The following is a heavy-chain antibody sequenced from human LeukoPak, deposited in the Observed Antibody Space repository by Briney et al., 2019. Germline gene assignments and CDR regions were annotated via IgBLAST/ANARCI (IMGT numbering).Heavy chain of an antibody. J-gene: IGHJ4*02. V-gene: IGHV3-15*01. CDR3: TTAWKWLYYFDY. D-gene: IGHD5-12*01. Sequence: SWIRQPAGKGLEWVGRIKSKTDGGTTDYAAPVRGRFAILRDDSKKTLYPQMNSLKTEDTAVYYCTTAWKWLYYFDYWGQGALVTVSS. CDR2: IKSKTDGGTT.